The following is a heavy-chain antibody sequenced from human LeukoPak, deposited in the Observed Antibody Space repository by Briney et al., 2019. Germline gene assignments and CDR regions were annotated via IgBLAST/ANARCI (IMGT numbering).Heavy chain of an antibody. CDR3: AKSDCGTIGCKLLNY. Sequence: GRSLRLSCAASGFTFSSYAMHWVRQAPGKGLEWVAVISYDGSNKYYADSVKGRFTISRDNSKNTLYLQMNSLRVEDTAVYYCAKSDCGTIGCKLLNYWGQGTLVTVSS. D-gene: IGHD2-21*01. V-gene: IGHV3-30-3*01. CDR2: ISYDGSNK. J-gene: IGHJ4*02. CDR1: GFTFSSYA.